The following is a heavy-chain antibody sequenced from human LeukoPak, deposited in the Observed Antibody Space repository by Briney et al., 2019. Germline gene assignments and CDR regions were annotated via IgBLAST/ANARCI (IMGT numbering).Heavy chain of an antibody. Sequence: PSETLSLTCTVSGGSISSYYWSWIRQPPGKGLEWIGYMYYSGSTNYNPSHKSRVTISVDTSKNQFSLKLSSVTAADTAVYYCAREDYSYGLDYWGQGTLVTVSS. J-gene: IGHJ4*02. V-gene: IGHV4-59*01. CDR3: AREDYSYGLDY. CDR2: MYYSGST. CDR1: GGSISSYY. D-gene: IGHD5-18*01.